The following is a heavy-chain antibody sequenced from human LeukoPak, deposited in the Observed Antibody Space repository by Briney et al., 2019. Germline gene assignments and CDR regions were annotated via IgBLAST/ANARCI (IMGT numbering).Heavy chain of an antibody. Sequence: SETLSLPCAVSGASISSSNYYWGWIRQPPGKGLEWIGSIYHAGYTYYNPSLQSRVTISVDPSQNQFSLNLTSVTGAGSAVYYCARAMSIAARLQTICDYWGQGTLVTVSS. D-gene: IGHD6-6*01. J-gene: IGHJ4*02. CDR3: ARAMSIAARLQTICDY. V-gene: IGHV4-39*07. CDR2: IYHAGYT. CDR1: GASISSSNYY.